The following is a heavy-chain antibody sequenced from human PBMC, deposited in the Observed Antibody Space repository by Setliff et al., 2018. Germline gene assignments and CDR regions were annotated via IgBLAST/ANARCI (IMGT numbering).Heavy chain of an antibody. Sequence: GGSLRLSCAASGFSLSDHYVDWVRQAPGKGLEWVGRFRDKASGYATEYAASVKGRFTISRDDSENSRDLQMSSLKTEDTAVYYCTRTPCSSSRCLSQLDYWSQGALVTVSS. CDR1: GFSLSDHY. CDR2: FRDKASGYAT. D-gene: IGHD2-2*01. CDR3: TRTPCSSSRCLSQLDY. V-gene: IGHV3-72*01. J-gene: IGHJ4*02.